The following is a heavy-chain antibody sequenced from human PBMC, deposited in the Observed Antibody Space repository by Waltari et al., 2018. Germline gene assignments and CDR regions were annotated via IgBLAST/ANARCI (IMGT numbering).Heavy chain of an antibody. CDR2: CIPILGIA. Sequence: QVQLVQYGAEVKKPGCSVKLSCKACGGTVSSEAVRWGRRDRGRGLEWRGWCIPILGIANYAQKFQGRVTITADKSTSTAYMELSSLRSEDTAVYYCARGWPYCSSTSCYGGGRDYYYYYMDVWGKGTTVTVSS. CDR1: GGTVSSEA. D-gene: IGHD2-2*01. J-gene: IGHJ6*03. CDR3: ARGWPYCSSTSCYGGGRDYYYYYMDV. V-gene: IGHV1-69*10.